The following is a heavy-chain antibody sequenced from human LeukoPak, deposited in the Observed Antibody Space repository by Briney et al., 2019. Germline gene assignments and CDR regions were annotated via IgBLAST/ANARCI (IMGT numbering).Heavy chain of an antibody. CDR3: VREIDDERAY. D-gene: IGHD3-3*01. Sequence: GGSLRLSCAASGFTLTSFWMYWVRQAPGKGLVWVSRINSDGSKTHYAEAVKGRFTISRDDAKNTLYLQMTSLRAEDTAVYYCVREIDDERAYWGQGTLVTVSS. V-gene: IGHV3-74*01. CDR2: INSDGSKT. J-gene: IGHJ4*02. CDR1: GFTLTSFW.